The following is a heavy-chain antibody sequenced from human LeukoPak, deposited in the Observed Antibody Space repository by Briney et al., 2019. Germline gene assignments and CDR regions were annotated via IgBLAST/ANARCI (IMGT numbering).Heavy chain of an antibody. CDR1: GFTFSSYS. CDR3: AKDGEVYDFWSGYFDY. D-gene: IGHD3-3*01. Sequence: PGGSLRLSCAASGFTFSSYSMNWVRQAPGKGLEWVSSISSSSSYIYYADSVKGRFTISRDNSKNTLYLQMNSLRAEDTAVYYCAKDGEVYDFWSGYFDYWGQGTLVTVSS. J-gene: IGHJ4*02. V-gene: IGHV3-21*04. CDR2: ISSSSSYI.